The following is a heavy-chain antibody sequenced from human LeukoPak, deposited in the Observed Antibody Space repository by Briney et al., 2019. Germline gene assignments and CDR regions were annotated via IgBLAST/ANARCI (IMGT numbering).Heavy chain of an antibody. CDR1: GGSISSSGYY. V-gene: IGHV4-39*07. CDR3: ARSVGRTSGIAVARPRYYYYMDV. CDR2: INHSGST. Sequence: SETLSLTCSVSGGSISSSGYYWSWIRQPPGKGLEWIGEINHSGSTNYNPSLKSRVTISVDTSKNQFSLKLSSVTAADTAVYYCARSVGRTSGIAVARPRYYYYMDVWGKGTTVTISS. D-gene: IGHD6-19*01. J-gene: IGHJ6*03.